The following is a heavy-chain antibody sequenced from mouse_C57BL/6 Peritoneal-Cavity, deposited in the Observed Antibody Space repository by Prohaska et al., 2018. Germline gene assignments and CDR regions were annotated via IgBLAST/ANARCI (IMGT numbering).Heavy chain of an antibody. CDR3: MRYGNYWYFDV. CDR2: INSDGSAI. D-gene: IGHD2-1*01. Sequence: EVQLLETGGGLVQPGGSRGLSCEGSGFTFSGFWMSWVRQTPGKTLEWIGDINSDGSAINYAPFIKYRFTIFRDNDKSTLYLQMSNVRSEDTATYFCMRYGNYWYFDVWGTGTTVTVSS. CDR1: GFTFSGFW. V-gene: IGHV11-2*01. J-gene: IGHJ1*03.